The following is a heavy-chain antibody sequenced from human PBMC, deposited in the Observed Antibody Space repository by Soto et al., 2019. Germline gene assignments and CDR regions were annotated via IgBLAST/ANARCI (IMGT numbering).Heavy chain of an antibody. Sequence: GGSLRLSCVVSGGSFSGFYMSWIRKSPGKGLEWVSHISTDSSNTKYGDSVKGRFTVSRDNAKRSLYLQMNSLRVEDTGIYYCDNYGMDVWGQGTTVTVSS. CDR2: ISTDSSNT. CDR3: DNYGMDV. V-gene: IGHV3-11*06. CDR1: GGSFSGFY. J-gene: IGHJ6*02.